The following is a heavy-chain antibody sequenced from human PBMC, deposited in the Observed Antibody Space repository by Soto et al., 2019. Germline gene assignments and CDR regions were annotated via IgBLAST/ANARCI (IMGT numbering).Heavy chain of an antibody. CDR3: ARNRDIVATYGMDV. V-gene: IGHV4-59*01. Sequence: QVQLQESGPGLVKPSETLSLTCTDSGGSISSYYWSWIRQPPGKGLVWVGYIYYSGSTNYNPSLKIRVTMSDDPSKNPFPLKLSSVTAADTAVYYCARNRDIVATYGMDVWGRGSTVTVSS. D-gene: IGHD5-12*01. CDR1: GGSISSYY. J-gene: IGHJ6*02. CDR2: IYYSGST.